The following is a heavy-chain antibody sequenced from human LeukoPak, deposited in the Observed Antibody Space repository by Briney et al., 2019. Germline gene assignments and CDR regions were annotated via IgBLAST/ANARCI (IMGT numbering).Heavy chain of an antibody. Sequence: SETLSLTCAVYGGSFSGYYWSWIRQPPGKGLEWIGEINHSGSTNYNPSLKSRVTISVDTSKNHFSLKLSSVTAADTAVYYCASAPYYYGSGTYFYWGQGTLVTVSS. CDR1: GGSFSGYY. V-gene: IGHV4-34*01. D-gene: IGHD3-10*01. CDR2: INHSGST. CDR3: ASAPYYYGSGTYFY. J-gene: IGHJ4*02.